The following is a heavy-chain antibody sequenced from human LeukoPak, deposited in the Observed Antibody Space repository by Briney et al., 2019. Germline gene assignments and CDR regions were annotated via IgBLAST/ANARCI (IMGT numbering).Heavy chain of an antibody. CDR2: IHTSGST. V-gene: IGHV4-4*07. D-gene: IGHD3-22*01. J-gene: IGHJ4*02. CDR3: ARDRYYYDSSARYFDY. CDR1: GGSISSYY. Sequence: KASETLSLTCTVSGGSISSYYWSWIRQSAGKGLEWIGRIHTSGSTNYSPSLKSRVTMSVDTSKNQFSLKLSSVTAADTAVYYCARDRYYYDSSARYFDYWGQGTLVTVSS.